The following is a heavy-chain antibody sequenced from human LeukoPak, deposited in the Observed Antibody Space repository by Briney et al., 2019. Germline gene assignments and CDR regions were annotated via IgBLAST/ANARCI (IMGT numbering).Heavy chain of an antibody. D-gene: IGHD3-16*02. V-gene: IGHV3-48*03. CDR3: ASGNYVWGSYRSTRYYYYMDV. Sequence: GGSLRLSCEASGFTFSTYEMNWVRQTPGKGLEWVSRIGSSGSTIYYADSVKGRFTISRDNSKNTLYLQMNSLRAEDTAVYYCASGNYVWGSYRSTRYYYYMDVWGKGTTVTISS. CDR2: IGSSGSTI. J-gene: IGHJ6*03. CDR1: GFTFSTYE.